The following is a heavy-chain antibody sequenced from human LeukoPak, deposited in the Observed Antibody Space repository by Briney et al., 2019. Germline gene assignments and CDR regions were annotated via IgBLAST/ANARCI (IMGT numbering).Heavy chain of an antibody. CDR3: ARGGEVGYCSSTSCVAIDFDY. Sequence: ASVKVSCKASGYTFTSYAMNWVRQAPGQGLEWMGWINTNTGNPTYAQGFTGRFVFSLDTSVSAAYLQISSLKAEDTAVYYCARGGEVGYCSSTSCVAIDFDYWGQGTLVTVSS. J-gene: IGHJ4*02. CDR1: GYTFTSYA. V-gene: IGHV7-4-1*02. D-gene: IGHD2-2*03. CDR2: INTNTGNP.